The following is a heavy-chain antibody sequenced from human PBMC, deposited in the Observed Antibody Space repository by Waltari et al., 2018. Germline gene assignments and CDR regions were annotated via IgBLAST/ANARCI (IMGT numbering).Heavy chain of an antibody. D-gene: IGHD1-1*01. CDR3: ARLEADLSPIDPVDS. Sequence: QLQLQESGPGLVKPSETLSLTCTVSGVSITNSNYYWGWIRQPPGKGLEWIGNIYYSGNTYYNPSTKSRVTISEDTSKNQFSLKLRSGTAADTAVYYWARLEADLSPIDPVDSWGQGTLATVSS. CDR2: IYYSGNT. CDR1: GVSITNSNYY. J-gene: IGHJ4*02. V-gene: IGHV4-39*01.